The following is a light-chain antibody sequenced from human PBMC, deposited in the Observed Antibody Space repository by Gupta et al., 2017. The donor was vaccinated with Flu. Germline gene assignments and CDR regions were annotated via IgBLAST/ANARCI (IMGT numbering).Light chain of an antibody. J-gene: IGLJ1*01. V-gene: IGLV2-11*01. Sequence: TRSDVGNYDYVSWYQHPPGKAPKLIIYDVNKRPSGVPDRFSGSKSGNTASLAISGLQAEDEADYYCCSYAGSYTYVFGSGTQVTVL. CDR2: DVN. CDR3: CSYAGSYTYV. CDR1: RSDVGNYDY.